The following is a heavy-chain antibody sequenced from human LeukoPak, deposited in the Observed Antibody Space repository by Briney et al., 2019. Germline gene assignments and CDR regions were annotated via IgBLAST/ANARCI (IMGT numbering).Heavy chain of an antibody. CDR1: GGSISSYY. V-gene: IGHV4-59*12. CDR2: IYYSGST. D-gene: IGHD3-10*01. CDR3: ARVSLVRGAPDYYFDY. J-gene: IGHJ4*02. Sequence: PSETLSLTCTVSGGSISSYYWNWIRQPPGKGLEWIGYIYYSGSTNYNPSLKSRVTMSVDTSKNQFSLKLSSVTAADTAVYYCARVSLVRGAPDYYFDYWGQGTLVTVSS.